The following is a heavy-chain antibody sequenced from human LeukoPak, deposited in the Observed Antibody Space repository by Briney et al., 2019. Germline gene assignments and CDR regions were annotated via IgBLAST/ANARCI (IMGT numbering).Heavy chain of an antibody. V-gene: IGHV4-34*01. D-gene: IGHD5-18*01. CDR3: ARGLSIQLWLQPFDY. J-gene: IGHJ4*02. CDR1: GGSFSGYY. CDR2: INHSGST. Sequence: SETLSLTCAVYGGSFSGYYWSWIRQPPGKGLEWIGEINHSGSTNYNPSLKSRVTISVDTSKNQFSLKLSSVTAADTAVYYCARGLSIQLWLQPFDYWGQGTLVTVSS.